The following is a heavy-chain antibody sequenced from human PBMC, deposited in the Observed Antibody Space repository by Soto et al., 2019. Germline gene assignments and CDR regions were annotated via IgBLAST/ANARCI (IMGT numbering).Heavy chain of an antibody. CDR2: IIPIFGTA. CDR1: GGTFSSYA. D-gene: IGHD3-9*01. V-gene: IGHV1-69*13. CDR3: AEARGYYDIFTGYSLMAFDY. Sequence: GASVKVSCKASGGTFSSYAISWVRQAPGQGLEWMGGIIPIFGTANYAQKFQGRVTITADESTSTAYMELSSLRSEDTAVYYCAEARGYYDIFTGYSLMAFDYWGQGTLVTVSS. J-gene: IGHJ4*02.